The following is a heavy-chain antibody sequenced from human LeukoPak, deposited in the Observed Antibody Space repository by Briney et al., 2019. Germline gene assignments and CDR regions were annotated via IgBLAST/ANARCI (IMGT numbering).Heavy chain of an antibody. J-gene: IGHJ4*02. CDR2: MNPNSGNT. D-gene: IGHD4-17*01. CDR1: GYTFTSYD. Sequence: ASVKVSYKASGYTFTSYDINWVRQATGQGLEWMGWMNPNSGNTGYAQKSQGRVTMTRNTSISTAYMELSSLRSEDTAVYYCARKGCDYGDYCFYFDYWGQGTLVTVSS. CDR3: ARKGCDYGDYCFYFDY. V-gene: IGHV1-8*01.